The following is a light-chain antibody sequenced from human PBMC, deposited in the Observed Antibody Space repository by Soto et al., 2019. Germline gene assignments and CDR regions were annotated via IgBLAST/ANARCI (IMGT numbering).Light chain of an antibody. CDR1: QSISNW. CDR2: KAS. V-gene: IGKV1-5*03. Sequence: DIKMTQSPSTLSASVGDTVTITCRASQSISNWLAWYQQKPGQAPKLLIHKASTLESGVPSRFSGSGSGTEFTLTISSLQPDDFATFYCLQYDRFPYTFGQGTKLEIK. CDR3: LQYDRFPYT. J-gene: IGKJ2*01.